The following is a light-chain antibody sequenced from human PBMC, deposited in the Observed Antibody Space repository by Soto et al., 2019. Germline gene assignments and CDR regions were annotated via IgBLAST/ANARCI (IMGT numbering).Light chain of an antibody. J-gene: IGLJ1*01. CDR1: SSDIGVYNY. CDR3: SSYTTSNTYV. V-gene: IGLV2-14*01. Sequence: QSALTQPASVSGSPGQSITFSCTGTSSDIGVYNYVSWYQQHPGKAPKLMIYEVNNRPSGVSNRFSGSKSGNTASLTISGLQAEDEADHYCSSYTTSNTYVFGTGTKVTVL. CDR2: EVN.